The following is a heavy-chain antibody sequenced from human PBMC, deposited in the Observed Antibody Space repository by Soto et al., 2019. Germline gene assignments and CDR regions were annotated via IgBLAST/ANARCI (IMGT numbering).Heavy chain of an antibody. Sequence: SQTLSLTCVISGDSVSSSSVTWNWIRQSPSRGLEWLGRTYYRSKWYNDYAESVKSRITINPDTSKNQFSLRLNSVTPEDTAVYYCVRLIGNSWLDFWGQGTLVTVSS. J-gene: IGHJ5*01. CDR2: TYYRSKWYN. CDR3: VRLIGNSWLDF. CDR1: GDSVSSSSVT. V-gene: IGHV6-1*01. D-gene: IGHD1-26*01.